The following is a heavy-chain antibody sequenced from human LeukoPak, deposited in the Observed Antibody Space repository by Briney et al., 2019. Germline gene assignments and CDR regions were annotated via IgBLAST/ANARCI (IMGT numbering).Heavy chain of an antibody. CDR1: GYTFNGYY. D-gene: IGHD2-2*01. J-gene: IGHJ4*02. CDR3: ARDKGYCSSTSCLVLDY. V-gene: IGHV1-2*02. CDR2: INPNSGGT. Sequence: ASVKVSCKASGYTFNGYYMHWVRQAPGQGLEWMGWINPNSGGTNYAQKFQGRVTMTRDTSISTAYMELSRLRSDDTAVYYCARDKGYCSSTSCLVLDYWGQGTLVTVSS.